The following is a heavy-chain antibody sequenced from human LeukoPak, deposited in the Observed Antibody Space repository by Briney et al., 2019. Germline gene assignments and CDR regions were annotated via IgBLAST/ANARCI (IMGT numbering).Heavy chain of an antibody. CDR3: ARRQWLVRGVDY. CDR2: ITGSGGTT. CDR1: GFVLYSYA. Sequence: PGGSLRLSCAASGFVLYSYAMTWVRQAPGKGLEWVSVITGSGGTTYYADSVKGRFTISRDNAKNSLYLQMNSLRAEDTAVYYCARRQWLVRGVDYWGQGTLVTVSS. D-gene: IGHD6-19*01. V-gene: IGHV3-23*01. J-gene: IGHJ4*02.